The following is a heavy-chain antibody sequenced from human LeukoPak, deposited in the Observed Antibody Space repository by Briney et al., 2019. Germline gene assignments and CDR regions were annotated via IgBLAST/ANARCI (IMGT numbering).Heavy chain of an antibody. Sequence: GGSLRLPCAASRFTFSSYEMNWVRKAPGKGLEWVSYISGSGIKHYADSVKGRFTISRDNAKNSLYLQMNSLRVEDTAVYYCAREDTGVAFDIWGQGTTVTV. V-gene: IGHV3-48*03. D-gene: IGHD2-8*01. CDR1: RFTFSSYE. J-gene: IGHJ3*02. CDR3: AREDTGVAFDI. CDR2: ISGSGIK.